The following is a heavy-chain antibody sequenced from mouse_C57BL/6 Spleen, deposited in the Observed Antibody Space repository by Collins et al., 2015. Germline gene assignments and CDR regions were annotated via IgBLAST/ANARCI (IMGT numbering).Heavy chain of an antibody. D-gene: IGHD1-1*01. J-gene: IGHJ4*01. CDR3: ARNPDYGSRGTHYAMDY. CDR2: IWSGGST. V-gene: IGHV2-2*01. Sequence: GVIWSGGSTDYNAAFISRLSISKDNSKSQVFFKMNSLQADDTAIYYCARNPDYGSRGTHYAMDYWGQGTSVTVSS.